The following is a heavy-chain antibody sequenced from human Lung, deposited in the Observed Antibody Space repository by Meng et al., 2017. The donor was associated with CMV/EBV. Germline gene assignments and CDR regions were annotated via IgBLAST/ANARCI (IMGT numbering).Heavy chain of an antibody. J-gene: IGHJ6*02. CDR2: ISSSSSYI. CDR1: GFTFSSYS. CDR3: ARQDYDFWYVMDF. V-gene: IGHV3-21*01. Sequence: EXXKISXAASGFTFSSYSMHWVRQAPGKGLEWVSSISSSSSYIYYADSVKGRFTIFRDNAKNSLYLQMNSLRAEDTAVEYCARQDYDFWYVMDFWGQGTTVTVSS. D-gene: IGHD3-3*01.